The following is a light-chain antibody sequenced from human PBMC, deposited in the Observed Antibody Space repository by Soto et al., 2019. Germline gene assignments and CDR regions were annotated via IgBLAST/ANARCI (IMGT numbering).Light chain of an antibody. CDR2: GAS. V-gene: IGKV3-20*01. CDR3: QQYNNWPRT. CDR1: QSVSSNY. Sequence: EIVLTQSPGTLSLSPGGRATLSCRASQSVSSNYLAWYQQNPGQPPRLLIYGASSRATGIPDRFSGSGSGTDFTLTISRLEPEDFAVYYCQQYNNWPRTFGQGTKVDI. J-gene: IGKJ1*01.